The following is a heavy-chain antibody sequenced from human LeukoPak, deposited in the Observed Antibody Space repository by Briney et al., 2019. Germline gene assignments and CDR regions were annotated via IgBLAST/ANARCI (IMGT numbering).Heavy chain of an antibody. Sequence: PSETLSLTCAVYGGSFSGYYWSWVRQPPGKGLEWIGEINHSGTASYNPSLKSRVTISLDTSKNQLSLKLRSATAADTAVYYCATNPSGHYWGQGTLVIVSP. CDR3: ATNPSGHY. J-gene: IGHJ4*02. D-gene: IGHD3-10*01. V-gene: IGHV4-34*01. CDR1: GGSFSGYY. CDR2: INHSGTA.